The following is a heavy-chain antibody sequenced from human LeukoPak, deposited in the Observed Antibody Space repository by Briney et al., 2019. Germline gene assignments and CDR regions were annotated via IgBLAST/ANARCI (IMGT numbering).Heavy chain of an antibody. V-gene: IGHV4-59*08. CDR3: ARHSVTYPHYFDY. CDR2: IYYRGST. CDR1: GGSISNYY. Sequence: SEPLSLPCTVSGGSISNYYWSWLRQPPRKRLEWVAFIYYRGSTNLHPSLKGGVTRSVDTPNNQFSRRLACLPDTDTTMYYCARHSVTYPHYFDYWGQGTLVTVSS. D-gene: IGHD1-26*01. J-gene: IGHJ4*02.